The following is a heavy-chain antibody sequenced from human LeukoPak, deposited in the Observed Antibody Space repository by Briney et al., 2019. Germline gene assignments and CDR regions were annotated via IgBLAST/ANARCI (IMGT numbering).Heavy chain of an antibody. V-gene: IGHV3-9*01. CDR2: ISWNSGSI. Sequence: PGGSLRLSCAASGFTFGDYAMHWVRQAPGKGLEWVSGISWNSGSIGYADSVKGRFTISRDNAKNSLYLQMNSLRAEDTALYYCAKSRFTHSSHFDYWGQGTLVTVSS. J-gene: IGHJ4*02. CDR1: GFTFGDYA. D-gene: IGHD6-13*01. CDR3: AKSRFTHSSHFDY.